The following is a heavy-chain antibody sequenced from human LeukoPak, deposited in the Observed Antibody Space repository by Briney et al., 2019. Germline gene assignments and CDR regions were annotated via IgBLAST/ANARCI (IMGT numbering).Heavy chain of an antibody. J-gene: IGHJ4*02. CDR2: ISPYNGNT. CDR3: ATEGGWQPTDYGDHVY. V-gene: IGHV1-18*01. Sequence: ASVKVSCKASVYTFTNYGITWVRHAPGQGLEWMAWISPYNGNTNYPRKLQGRVTMTTDTSTSTAYMELRSLRSDDTALYYCATEGGWQPTDYGDHVYWGQGTLVTVSS. CDR1: VYTFTNYG. D-gene: IGHD4-17*01.